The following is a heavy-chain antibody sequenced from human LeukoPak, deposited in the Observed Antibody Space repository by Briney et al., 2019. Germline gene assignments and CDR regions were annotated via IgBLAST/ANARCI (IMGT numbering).Heavy chain of an antibody. V-gene: IGHV4-34*01. Sequence: SETLSLTCAVYGGSFSGYYWSWIRQPPGKGLEWIGEINHSGSTNYNPSLKSRVTISVDTSKNQFSLKLSSVTAADTAVYYCARGGRIQLWLRRAFDYWGQGTLVTVSS. D-gene: IGHD5-18*01. CDR3: ARGGRIQLWLRRAFDY. CDR2: INHSGST. J-gene: IGHJ4*02. CDR1: GGSFSGYY.